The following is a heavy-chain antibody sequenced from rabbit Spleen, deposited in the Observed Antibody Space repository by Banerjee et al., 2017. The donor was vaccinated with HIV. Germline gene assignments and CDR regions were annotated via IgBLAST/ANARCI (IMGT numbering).Heavy chain of an antibody. Sequence: QQQLKETGGGLVQPGGSLTLSCKASGFSLSSNELNWVRQAPGKGLEWIGCIGTGSGNTWYASWAKSRSTFSKSSSTTVTLQMTSLTAADTATYFCARDLAGAIGWNFYLWGPGTLVTVS. CDR2: IGTGSGNT. V-gene: IGHV1S45*01. CDR1: GFSLSSNE. J-gene: IGHJ4*01. D-gene: IGHD4-1*01. CDR3: ARDLAGAIGWNFYL.